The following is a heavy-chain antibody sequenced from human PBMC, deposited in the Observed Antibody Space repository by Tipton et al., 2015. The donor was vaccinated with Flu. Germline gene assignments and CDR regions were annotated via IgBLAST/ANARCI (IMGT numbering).Heavy chain of an antibody. V-gene: IGHV4-61*02. D-gene: IGHD2/OR15-2a*01. J-gene: IGHJ4*02. CDR3: ARERLGEYNTAGYPDY. CDR2: IYSAGDI. CDR1: GYSIGSGYY. Sequence: TLSLTCSVSGYSIGSGYYWSWIRQPAGKGLEWIGRIYSAGDIKYNPSLKSRVTVSLDTSRNQFSLRLNFVTAADTAVYYCARERLGEYNTAGYPDYWGQGNLVTVSS.